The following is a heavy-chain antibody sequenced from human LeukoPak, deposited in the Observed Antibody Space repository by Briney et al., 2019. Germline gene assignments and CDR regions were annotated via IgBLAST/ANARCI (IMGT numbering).Heavy chain of an antibody. CDR3: ARAYCSGGTCYDSRGWFDP. CDR1: GGSISSGSYY. J-gene: IGHJ5*02. D-gene: IGHD2-15*01. V-gene: IGHV4-61*02. CDR2: IYTSGST. Sequence: SETLSLTCTVSGGSISSGSYYWSWIRQPAGKGLEWIGRIYTSGSTSYNPSLKSRLTISLDTSKNQFSLKLGSVTAADTAVYYCARAYCSGGTCYDSRGWFDPWGQGTLVTVSS.